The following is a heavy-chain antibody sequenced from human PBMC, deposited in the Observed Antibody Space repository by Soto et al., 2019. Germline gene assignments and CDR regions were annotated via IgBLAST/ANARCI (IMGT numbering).Heavy chain of an antibody. V-gene: IGHV3-33*01. CDR1: GFSFSSYA. J-gene: IGHJ3*01. D-gene: IGHD4-4*01. CDR2: IWHDASNK. Sequence: QVHLEESGGGVVQPGESLRLSCVASGFSFSSYARSWVRQAPGKGLEWVAVIWHDASNKFYAGSVRGRFTISRDNSKNTLFLQLSGLGADDTAVYFCTREMMTLQWHAFDLWGQGTMVTVS. CDR3: TREMMTLQWHAFDL.